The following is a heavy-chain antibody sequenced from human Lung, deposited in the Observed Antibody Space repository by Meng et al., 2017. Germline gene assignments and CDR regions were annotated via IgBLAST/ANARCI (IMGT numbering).Heavy chain of an antibody. J-gene: IGHJ2*01. V-gene: IGHV4-30-4*01. Sequence: QAQLQESGPGLVKPSQTLSLTCTGTGGSISDSNYYWVWIPQPPGKGLEWDRHIYNSGSSYSNPSLKSRITISVDTSKYQFSLKLSSVTAADTALYYCARGHKGYFDLWGRGTLVTVSS. CDR1: GGSISDSNYY. CDR2: IYNSGSS. CDR3: ARGHKGYFDL.